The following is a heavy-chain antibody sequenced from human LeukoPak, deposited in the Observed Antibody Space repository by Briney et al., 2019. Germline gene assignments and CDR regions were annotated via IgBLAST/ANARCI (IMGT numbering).Heavy chain of an antibody. V-gene: IGHV4-34*01. CDR3: ARSSGGSCCLFDY. D-gene: IGHD2-15*01. J-gene: IGHJ4*02. CDR1: GGSFSGYY. Sequence: PSETLSLTCAVYGGSFSGYYWSWIRQPPGKGLEWIGEINHSGSTNYNPSLKSRVTISVDTSKNQFSLKLSPVTAADTAVYYCARSSGGSCCLFDYWGQGTLVTVSS. CDR2: INHSGST.